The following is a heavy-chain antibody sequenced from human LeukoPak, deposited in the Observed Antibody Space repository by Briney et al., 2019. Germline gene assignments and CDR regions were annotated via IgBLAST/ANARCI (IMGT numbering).Heavy chain of an antibody. V-gene: IGHV4-61*02. Sequence: SETLSLTCVVSGVSISRGGYSWTWIRQPAGQGLEWIGRVFTSGSTDYNPPLRGRVTISIDTSKNQFSLNLNSVTATDTAVYYCARGVEYSYESSGYYSTGNFDYWGPGTLVTVSS. CDR2: VFTSGST. D-gene: IGHD3-22*01. CDR1: GVSISRGGYS. CDR3: ARGVEYSYESSGYYSTGNFDY. J-gene: IGHJ4*02.